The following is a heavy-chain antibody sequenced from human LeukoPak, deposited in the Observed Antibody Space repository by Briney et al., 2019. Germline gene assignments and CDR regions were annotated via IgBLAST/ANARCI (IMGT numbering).Heavy chain of an antibody. J-gene: IGHJ4*02. CDR3: ARDDIYYYDSSGYYPDY. V-gene: IGHV3-7*01. CDR1: GFTFGSYW. CDR2: IKKDGSEK. D-gene: IGHD3-22*01. Sequence: GGSLRLSFAASGFTFGSYWMSWVRQAPGKGLEWVANIKKDGSEKYYVDSVKGRFTISRDNAKNSLYLQMNSLRAEDTAVYYCARDDIYYYDSSGYYPDYWGQGTLVTVSS.